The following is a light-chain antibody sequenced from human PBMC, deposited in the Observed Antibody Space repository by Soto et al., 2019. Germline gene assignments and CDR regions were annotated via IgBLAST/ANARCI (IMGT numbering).Light chain of an antibody. J-gene: IGKJ5*01. CDR3: QQYAKSPIT. Sequence: EIVLTHSPDTQTFSPWERSTLSCRASQSIGRNYLAWYQQKPGQAPRLLIHGASSRATDIPDRFSGSGSGTDFTLTISRLEPEDFAVYYCQQYAKSPITFGQGARLE. V-gene: IGKV3-20*01. CDR2: GAS. CDR1: QSIGRNY.